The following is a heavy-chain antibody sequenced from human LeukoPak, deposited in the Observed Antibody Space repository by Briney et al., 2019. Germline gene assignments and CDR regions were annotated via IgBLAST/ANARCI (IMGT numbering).Heavy chain of an antibody. CDR2: INPNSGGT. CDR3: ARAPLRVVPAARVFWFDP. J-gene: IGHJ5*02. Sequence: ASVKVSCKASGYTFTGYYMHWVRQAPGQGLEWMGWINPNSGGTNYAQKFQGRVTMTRDTSISTAYMELSRLRSDDTAVYYCARAPLRVVPAARVFWFDPWGQGTLVTVPS. D-gene: IGHD2-2*01. V-gene: IGHV1-2*02. CDR1: GYTFTGYY.